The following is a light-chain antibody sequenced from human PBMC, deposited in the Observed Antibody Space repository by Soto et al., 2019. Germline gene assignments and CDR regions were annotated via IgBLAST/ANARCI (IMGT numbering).Light chain of an antibody. CDR1: SSDVGGYNY. Sequence: QSVLTQPRSVSGSPGQSVTISCTGTSSDVGGYNYVSWYQQHPGKAPKLMIYDVSKRPSGVPDRFSGSKSGNTAFLTISGLQAEDEADYYCSSYTSSSTLYVFGTGTKVTVL. CDR2: DVS. J-gene: IGLJ1*01. V-gene: IGLV2-11*01. CDR3: SSYTSSSTLYV.